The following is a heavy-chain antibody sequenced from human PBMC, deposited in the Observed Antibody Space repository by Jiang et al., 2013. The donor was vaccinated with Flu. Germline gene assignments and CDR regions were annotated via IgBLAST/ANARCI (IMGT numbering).Heavy chain of an antibody. Sequence: KPTQTLTLTCTFSGFSLSGSEMCVSWIRQPPGKALEWLARIDWDDDKYYNTSLKTRLAISKDTSKEQVVLTMTNMNLVDTATYYCARIIDSDGYYYSDAFDIWGQGTMVTIS. J-gene: IGHJ3*02. CDR1: GFSLSGSEMC. CDR3: ARIIDSDGYYYSDAFDI. V-gene: IGHV2-70*11. D-gene: IGHD3-22*01. CDR2: IDWDDDK.